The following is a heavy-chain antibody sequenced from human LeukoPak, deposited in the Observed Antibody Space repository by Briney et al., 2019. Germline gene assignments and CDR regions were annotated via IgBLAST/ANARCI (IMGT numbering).Heavy chain of an antibody. J-gene: IGHJ6*04. CDR3: ARDYPGYGDYVFLYYYGMDV. CDR1: GGTFSSYA. CDR2: IIPIFGTA. Sequence: AAVKVSCMASGGTFSSYAISSVRQAPGQGLEWMGGIIPIFGTANYAQKLQGRVTITPDKSTSTAYMELSSLRSEDTAVYYCARDYPGYGDYVFLYYYGMDVWGKGTTVTVSS. D-gene: IGHD4-17*01. V-gene: IGHV1-69*06.